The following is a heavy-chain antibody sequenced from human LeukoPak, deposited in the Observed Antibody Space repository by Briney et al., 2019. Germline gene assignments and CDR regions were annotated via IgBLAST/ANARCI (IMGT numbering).Heavy chain of an antibody. V-gene: IGHV4-59*01. J-gene: IGHJ5*02. CDR3: ARGGYSGYGDFDP. D-gene: IGHD5-12*01. CDR1: GGSISSYY. CDR2: IYYSGST. Sequence: SETLSLTCTVSGGSISSYYWSWIRQPPGKGLEWIGYIYYSGSTNYNPSLKSRVTISVDTSKNQFSLKLSSVTAADTAVYYCARGGYSGYGDFDPWGQGTLVTVSS.